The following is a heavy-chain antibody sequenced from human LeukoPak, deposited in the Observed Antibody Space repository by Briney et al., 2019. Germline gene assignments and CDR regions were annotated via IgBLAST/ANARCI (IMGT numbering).Heavy chain of an antibody. Sequence: GGSLRLSCAASGFAFSSYWMHWVRHAPGKGLVWVSRINSDGSSTSYADSVKGRFTISRDNAKNTLYLQMNSLRAEDTAVYYCARAPYYYDSSGSPLTWFDPWGQGTLVTVSS. CDR1: GFAFSSYW. CDR3: ARAPYYYDSSGSPLTWFDP. V-gene: IGHV3-74*01. CDR2: INSDGSST. D-gene: IGHD3-22*01. J-gene: IGHJ5*02.